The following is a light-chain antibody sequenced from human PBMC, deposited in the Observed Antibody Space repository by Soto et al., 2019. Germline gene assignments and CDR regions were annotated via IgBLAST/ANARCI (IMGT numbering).Light chain of an antibody. J-gene: IGKJ1*01. CDR2: KAS. Sequence: DIQMTQSPSTLSASVGDRVTITCRASQSISTWLAWYQQKPGKAPKLLIYKASSLESGVPSRFSGSVSGTGFTLTITSLQPDNCATYYCQQYNSYWTFGQGIKVEIK. CDR1: QSISTW. CDR3: QQYNSYWT. V-gene: IGKV1-5*03.